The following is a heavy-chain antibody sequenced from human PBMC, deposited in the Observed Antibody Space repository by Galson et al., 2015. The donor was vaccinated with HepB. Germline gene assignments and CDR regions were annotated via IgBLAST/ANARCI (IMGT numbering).Heavy chain of an antibody. Sequence: SLRLSCAASGFIFSNYGIHWVRQAPGKGLQWVALISYDGSNKYYADSVRGRFTISRDNSKNTLYLQMNSLRAEEAAVYYCAKEGSPSHYNNAMDVWGQGTTVTVSS. V-gene: IGHV3-30*18. CDR1: GFIFSNYG. J-gene: IGHJ6*02. D-gene: IGHD3-9*01. CDR2: ISYDGSNK. CDR3: AKEGSPSHYNNAMDV.